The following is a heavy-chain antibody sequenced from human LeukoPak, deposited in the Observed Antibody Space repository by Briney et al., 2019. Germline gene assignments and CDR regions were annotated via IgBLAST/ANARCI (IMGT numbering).Heavy chain of an antibody. Sequence: SETLSLTCAVSGGSISSGSYYWGWIRQPPGKGLEWIGSIYHSGNTYYNPSLKSRVTISVDTSKNQFSLKLSSVTAADTAVYYCARVPGRYYFDYWGQGTLVTVSS. V-gene: IGHV4-39*07. CDR3: ARVPGRYYFDY. CDR2: IYHSGNT. D-gene: IGHD3-10*01. J-gene: IGHJ4*02. CDR1: GGSISSGSYY.